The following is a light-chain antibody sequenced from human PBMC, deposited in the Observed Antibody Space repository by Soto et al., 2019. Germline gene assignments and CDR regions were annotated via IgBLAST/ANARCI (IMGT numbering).Light chain of an antibody. CDR3: QQRSNWPPPFT. J-gene: IGKJ3*01. Sequence: EIVLTQSPATLSLSPGERATLSCRASQSVSSYLAWYQQKPGQAPRLLIYDASNRATGIPARFSGSGSGTDFTPTISSLEPEDFAVYYCQQRSNWPPPFTFGPGTKVDIK. CDR2: DAS. CDR1: QSVSSY. V-gene: IGKV3-11*01.